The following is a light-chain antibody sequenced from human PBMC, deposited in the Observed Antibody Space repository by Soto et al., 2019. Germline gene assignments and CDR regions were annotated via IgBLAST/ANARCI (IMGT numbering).Light chain of an antibody. Sequence: ENVLTQSPGTLSLYPGETATLSCRASQSVSSTYLAWYQQKPGQAPRLLIYSASSRATGIPDRFSGSGSGTDFTLTISRLEPEDFAVYYCQHYVRFTWTFGRGTKVDIK. CDR3: QHYVRFTWT. CDR2: SAS. V-gene: IGKV3-20*01. CDR1: QSVSSTY. J-gene: IGKJ1*01.